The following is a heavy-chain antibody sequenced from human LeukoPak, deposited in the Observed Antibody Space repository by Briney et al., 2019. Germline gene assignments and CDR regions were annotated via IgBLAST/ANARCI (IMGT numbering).Heavy chain of an antibody. CDR1: GFTFSGYP. D-gene: IGHD4-17*01. V-gene: IGHV3-23*01. J-gene: IGHJ3*02. CDR2: ISGSSGTT. Sequence: GGSLRLSCAASGFTFSGYPMSWVRQAPGKGLEWVSTISGSSGTTYYADSVKGRFTISRDNSKDTLYLQVNSLRADDTAVYYCAKGRDYGDYVAFDIWGQGTMVTVSS. CDR3: AKGRDYGDYVAFDI.